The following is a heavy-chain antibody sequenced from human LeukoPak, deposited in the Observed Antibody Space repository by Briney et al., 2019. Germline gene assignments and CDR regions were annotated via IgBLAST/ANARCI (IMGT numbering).Heavy chain of an antibody. CDR3: AMGRGYRGSSWYASAFDI. CDR1: GFTFSSYD. D-gene: IGHD6-13*01. Sequence: GGSLRLSCAASGFTFSSYDMHWVRQATGKGLEWVSAIGTAGDTYYPGSVKGRFTISRENAKNSLYLQMNSLRAGDTAVYYCAMGRGYRGSSWYASAFDIWGQGTMVSVSS. CDR2: IGTAGDT. J-gene: IGHJ3*02. V-gene: IGHV3-13*01.